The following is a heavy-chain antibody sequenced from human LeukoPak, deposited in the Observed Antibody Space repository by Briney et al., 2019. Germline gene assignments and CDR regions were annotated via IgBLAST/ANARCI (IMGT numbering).Heavy chain of an antibody. D-gene: IGHD3-10*01. CDR3: ARGHIYGSGVFDY. V-gene: IGHV4-59*01. CDR1: GGSISSYY. Sequence: SETLSLTCTVSGGSISSYYWSWIRQPPGKGLEWIGYIYYSGSTNYNPSLKSRVTISVDTSKNQFSLKLSSVTAADTAVYYCARGHIYGSGVFDYWGQGTLVTVSS. J-gene: IGHJ4*02. CDR2: IYYSGST.